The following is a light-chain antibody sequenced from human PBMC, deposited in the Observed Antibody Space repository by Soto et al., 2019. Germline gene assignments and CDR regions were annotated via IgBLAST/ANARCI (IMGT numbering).Light chain of an antibody. Sequence: QSALTQPPSVSGSPGQSITISCTGTTSDVGGYDYVSWYQQHPGKAPKLILYEVSNRPSGVSNRFSGSKSGNTASLSISGLQADDEADYYCSSYTNTGTLYDLGTGTKVTVL. CDR3: SSYTNTGTLYD. CDR1: TSDVGGYDY. V-gene: IGLV2-14*01. CDR2: EVS. J-gene: IGLJ1*01.